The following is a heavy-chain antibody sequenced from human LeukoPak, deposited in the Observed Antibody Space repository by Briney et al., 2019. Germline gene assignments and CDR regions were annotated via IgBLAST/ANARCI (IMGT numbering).Heavy chain of an antibody. CDR3: AREVVNYHGSGNFSPRQDYYGMDV. CDR1: GHSFANYG. Sequence: ASVKVSCKASGHSFANYGFRWVRQAPGQGLEWMGSISAHNGNTNYAQKFQGRVTMTTDTSTTTAYMELRSLRSNDTAVYYCAREVVNYHGSGNFSPRQDYYGMDVWGQGTRVIVSS. D-gene: IGHD3-10*01. J-gene: IGHJ6*02. CDR2: ISAHNGNT. V-gene: IGHV1-18*01.